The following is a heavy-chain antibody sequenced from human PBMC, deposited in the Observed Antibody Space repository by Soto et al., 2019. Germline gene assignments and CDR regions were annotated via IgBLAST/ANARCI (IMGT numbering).Heavy chain of an antibody. CDR2: ISSSGGYT. D-gene: IGHD1-7*01. CDR3: AKEGEAGTTFFDY. J-gene: IGHJ4*02. CDR1: RFTFSSYS. V-gene: IGHV3-23*01. Sequence: LXLSCAASRFTFSSYSMSWVRQAPGKGLEWVSAISSSGGYTYYAGSVKGRFTISRGNSKNTLSLQMNSLRAEDTAVYYCAKEGEAGTTFFDYWGQGTLVTVSS.